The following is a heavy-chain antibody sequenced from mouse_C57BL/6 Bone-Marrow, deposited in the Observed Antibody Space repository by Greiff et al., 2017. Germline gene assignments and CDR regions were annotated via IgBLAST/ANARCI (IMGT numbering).Heavy chain of an antibody. J-gene: IGHJ2*01. CDR2: IDPSDSYT. CDR1: GYTFTSYW. CDR3: SRDYDYEFDY. D-gene: IGHD2-4*01. Sequence: QVQLQQPGAELVKPGASVKLSCKASGYTFTSYWMQWVKQRPGQGLEWIGEIDPSDSYTNYDQKFKGKVTLTVDTSSSTAYMQLSSLTSEDTAVYYCSRDYDYEFDYWCQGTALTVSS. V-gene: IGHV1-50*01.